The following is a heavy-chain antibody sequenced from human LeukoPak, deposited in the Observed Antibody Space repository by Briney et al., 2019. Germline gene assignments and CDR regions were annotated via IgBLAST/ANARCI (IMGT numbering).Heavy chain of an antibody. V-gene: IGHV3-33*01. CDR2: IWYDGSNK. CDR3: ARNYGNSHFDY. J-gene: IGHJ4*02. CDR1: GFTFSSYG. Sequence: GGSLRLSCAASGFTFSSYGMHWVRQAPGKGLEWVAVIWYDGSNKYYADSVKGRFTISRDNSKNTLYLQMNSLRAEDTAVFYCARNYGNSHFDYWGQGTLVTVSS. D-gene: IGHD4-23*01.